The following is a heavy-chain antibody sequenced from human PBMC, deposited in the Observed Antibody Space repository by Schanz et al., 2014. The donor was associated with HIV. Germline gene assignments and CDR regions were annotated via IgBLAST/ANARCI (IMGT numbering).Heavy chain of an antibody. CDR2: ISDSGDGT. CDR3: SKATSGSRGWYTGSD. D-gene: IGHD6-19*01. Sequence: QVLESGGGLVQTGGSLRLSCAASGFTFYTYAMTWVRQAPGKGLEWVSTISDSGDGTYYADSMKGRVTISRDNSKNILYLQMNSLRAEDTALYYCSKATSGSRGWYTGSDWGQGTLVTVSS. V-gene: IGHV3-23*01. CDR1: GFTFYTYA. J-gene: IGHJ4*02.